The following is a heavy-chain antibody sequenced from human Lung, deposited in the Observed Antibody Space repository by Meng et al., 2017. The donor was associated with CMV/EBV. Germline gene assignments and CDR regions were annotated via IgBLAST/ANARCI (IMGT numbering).Heavy chain of an antibody. CDR2: IYYSGST. Sequence: CTVPGGSISSSSYYWGWIRQPPGKGLEWIGSIYYSGSTYYNPSLKSRVTISVDTSKNQFSLKLSSVTAADTAVYYCARQSPSQYYYDSSGFHNWFDPWGQGTLVTVSS. J-gene: IGHJ5*02. CDR3: ARQSPSQYYYDSSGFHNWFDP. D-gene: IGHD3-22*01. V-gene: IGHV4-39*01. CDR1: GGSISSSSYY.